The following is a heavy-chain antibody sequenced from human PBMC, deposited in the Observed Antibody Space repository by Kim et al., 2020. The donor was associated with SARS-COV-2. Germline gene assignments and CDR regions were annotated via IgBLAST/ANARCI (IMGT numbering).Heavy chain of an antibody. CDR3: ARDPTIAYRPYFDY. D-gene: IGHD6-6*01. J-gene: IGHJ4*02. Sequence: ADSVKGRFTISRDNSKNTLYLQMNSLRADDTAVYYCARDPTIAYRPYFDYWGQGTLVTVSS. V-gene: IGHV3-30*01.